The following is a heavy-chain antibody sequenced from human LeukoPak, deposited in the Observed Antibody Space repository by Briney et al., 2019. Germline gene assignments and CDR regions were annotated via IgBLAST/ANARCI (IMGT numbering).Heavy chain of an antibody. CDR3: ARGGGYYYDSSGYFDY. CDR2: ISYDGSSK. J-gene: IGHJ4*02. CDR1: GFTFSSYA. V-gene: IGHV3-30*04. Sequence: GGSLRLSCAASGFTFSSYAMHWVRQAPGKGLEWVAVISYDGSSKYYADSVKGRFTISRDNSKNTLYLQMNSLRAEDTAVYYCARGGGYYYDSSGYFDYWGQGTLVTVSS. D-gene: IGHD3-22*01.